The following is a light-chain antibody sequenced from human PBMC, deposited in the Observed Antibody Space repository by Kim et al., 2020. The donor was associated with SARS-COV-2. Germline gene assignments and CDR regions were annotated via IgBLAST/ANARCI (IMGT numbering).Light chain of an antibody. CDR2: AAS. Sequence: DIQMTQSPSSLSASVGDRVTITCRASQSISSYLNWYQQKPGKAPKLLISAASSLQSGVPSRFSGSGSGTDFTLTISSLQPEDFATYSCKQIYSALSFGGGTKVYIK. CDR3: KQIYSALS. J-gene: IGKJ4*01. V-gene: IGKV1-39*01. CDR1: QSISSY.